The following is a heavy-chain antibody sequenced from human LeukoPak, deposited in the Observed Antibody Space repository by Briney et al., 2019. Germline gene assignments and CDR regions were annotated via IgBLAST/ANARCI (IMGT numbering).Heavy chain of an antibody. Sequence: GGSLRLSCAASGFTFSGYSMNWVRQAPGKGLEWVSSISSSSSYIYYADSVKGRFTISRDNAKNSLYLQMNSLRAEDTAVYYCARSTGRLGYVAGRIFEFDYWGQGTLVTVSS. CDR2: ISSSSSYI. D-gene: IGHD4-17*01. J-gene: IGHJ4*02. V-gene: IGHV3-21*01. CDR1: GFTFSGYS. CDR3: ARSTGRLGYVAGRIFEFDY.